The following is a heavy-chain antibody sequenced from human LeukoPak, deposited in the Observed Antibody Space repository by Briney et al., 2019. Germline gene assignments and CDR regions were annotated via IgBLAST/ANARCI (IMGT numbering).Heavy chain of an antibody. CDR1: GFTFSSYA. V-gene: IGHV3-23*01. J-gene: IGHJ4*02. Sequence: GRSLRLSCAASGFTFSSYAMSWVRQAPGMGLEWVSAISGSGGSTYYADSVKGRFTISRDNSKNTLYLQINSLRAEDTAIYYCARQLGYCSAGTCYFDYWGQGTLVTVSS. CDR2: ISGSGGST. CDR3: ARQLGYCSAGTCYFDY. D-gene: IGHD2-15*01.